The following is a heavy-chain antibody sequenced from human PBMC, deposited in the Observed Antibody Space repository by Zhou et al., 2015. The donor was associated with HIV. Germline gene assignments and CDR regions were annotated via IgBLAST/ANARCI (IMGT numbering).Heavy chain of an antibody. CDR1: GYTFTGYY. CDR2: IIPIFGTA. J-gene: IGHJ4*02. D-gene: IGHD7-27*01. V-gene: IGHV1-69*01. Sequence: QVQLVQSGAEVKKPGASVKVSCKASGYTFTGYYMHWVRQAPGQGLEWMGGIIPIFGTANYAQKFQGRVTITADESTSTAYMELSSLRSEDTAVYYCASGTGDPWYFDYWGQGNPGHRLL. CDR3: ASGTGDPWYFDY.